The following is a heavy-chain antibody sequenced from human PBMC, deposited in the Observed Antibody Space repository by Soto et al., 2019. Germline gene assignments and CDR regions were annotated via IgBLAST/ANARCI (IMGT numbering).Heavy chain of an antibody. D-gene: IGHD6-25*01. J-gene: IGHJ4*02. CDR2: IYYSGSDSGST. CDR3: KRGGGDF. CDR1: GGSINTYY. V-gene: IGHV4-59*01. Sequence: SETLSLTCTVSGGSINTYYWSWIRQPPGKGLEWIGYIYYSGSDSGSTNYIPSLKSRVTISVDTSKNQFSLRLTSVTAADTAVYFCKRGGGDFWGQGTLVTVSS.